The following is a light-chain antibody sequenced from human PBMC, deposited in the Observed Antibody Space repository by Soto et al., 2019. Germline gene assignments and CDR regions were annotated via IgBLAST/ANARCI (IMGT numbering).Light chain of an antibody. CDR2: GAS. Sequence: IELTQSPGTLSLYLGERATLSCRASHSFSSSYLAWYQQKPGQPPRLLIYGASSRATGIPDRFSGSGSGTDFTLTIGRLEPEDFALYYCQQYGNSPGTFGQGTKGEVK. V-gene: IGKV3-20*01. CDR3: QQYGNSPGT. CDR1: HSFSSSY. J-gene: IGKJ1*01.